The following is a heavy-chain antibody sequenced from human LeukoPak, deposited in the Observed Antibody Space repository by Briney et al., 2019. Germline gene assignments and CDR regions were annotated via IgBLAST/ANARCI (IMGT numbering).Heavy chain of an antibody. Sequence: PGGSLRLSCAASGFTVSSNYMSWVRQAPGKGLEWVSVIYSGGSAYYADSVKGRFTISRDNSKNTLYLQMNSLRAEDTAVYYCARDVSIDGVYFDCWGQGTLVTVSS. J-gene: IGHJ4*02. CDR3: ARDVSIDGVYFDC. CDR1: GFTVSSNY. V-gene: IGHV3-66*01. CDR2: IYSGGSA. D-gene: IGHD1-26*01.